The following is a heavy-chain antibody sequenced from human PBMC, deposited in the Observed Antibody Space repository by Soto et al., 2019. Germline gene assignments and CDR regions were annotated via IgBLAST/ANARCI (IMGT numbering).Heavy chain of an antibody. CDR1: GFTFSNAW. J-gene: IGHJ6*02. Sequence: GGSLRLSCAASGFTFSNAWMSWVRQAPGKGLEWVGRIKSKTDGGTTDYAAPVKGRFTISRDDSKNTLYLQMNSLKTEDTAVYYCTTELVELLLYYGMDVWGQGTTVTVSS. D-gene: IGHD1-26*01. CDR2: IKSKTDGGTT. CDR3: TTELVELLLYYGMDV. V-gene: IGHV3-15*01.